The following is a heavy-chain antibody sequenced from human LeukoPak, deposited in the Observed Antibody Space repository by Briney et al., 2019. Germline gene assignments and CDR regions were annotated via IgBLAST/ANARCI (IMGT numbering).Heavy chain of an antibody. D-gene: IGHD3-16*01. CDR2: ISSSSSTI. J-gene: IGHJ3*02. Sequence: PGGSLRLSCAASGFTFSSYSMNWVRQAPGKGLEWVSYISSSSSTIYYADSVKGRFTISRDNAKNSLYLQMNSLRAEDTALYYCAKDLRGAFDIWGQGTMVTVSS. CDR3: AKDLRGAFDI. CDR1: GFTFSSYS. V-gene: IGHV3-48*04.